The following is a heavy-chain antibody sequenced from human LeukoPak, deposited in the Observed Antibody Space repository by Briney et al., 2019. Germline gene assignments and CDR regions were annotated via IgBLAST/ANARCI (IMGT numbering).Heavy chain of an antibody. Sequence: SVKVSCKASGGTFSSYAISWVRQAPGQGLEWMGRIIPILGIANYAQKFQGRVTITADKSTSTDYMELSSLSSEDTAVYYCARDDHPYYDFCSGLGAFDIWGQGTMVTVSS. CDR2: IIPILGIA. CDR3: ARDDHPYYDFCSGLGAFDI. D-gene: IGHD3-3*01. V-gene: IGHV1-69*04. J-gene: IGHJ3*02. CDR1: GGTFSSYA.